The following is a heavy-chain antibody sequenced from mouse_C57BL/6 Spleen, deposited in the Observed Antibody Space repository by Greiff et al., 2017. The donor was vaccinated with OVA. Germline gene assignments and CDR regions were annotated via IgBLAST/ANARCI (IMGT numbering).Heavy chain of an antibody. CDR2: ISSGSSTI. J-gene: IGHJ1*03. V-gene: IGHV5-17*01. CDR1: GFTFSDYG. Sequence: EVNVVESGGGLVKPGGSLKLSCAASGFTFSDYGMHWVRQAPEKGLEWVAYISSGSSTIYYADTVKGRFTISRDNAKNTLFLQMTSLRSEDTAMYYCASWGYGSNYWYFDVWGTGTTVTVSS. CDR3: ASWGYGSNYWYFDV. D-gene: IGHD1-1*01.